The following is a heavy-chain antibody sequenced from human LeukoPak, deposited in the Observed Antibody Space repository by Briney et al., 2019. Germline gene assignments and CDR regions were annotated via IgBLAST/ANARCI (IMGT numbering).Heavy chain of an antibody. V-gene: IGHV4-4*07. Sequence: SGTLSLTCTVSGGSISGYYWSWVRQPAGKGLEWIGRIYTSGRTNYTPPRKSRVTMSEATFKNQFSLKLSSVTAADSAVYYCARDIRGYSYGYSFDYWGQGTLVTVSS. J-gene: IGHJ4*02. D-gene: IGHD5-18*01. CDR1: GGSISGYY. CDR2: IYTSGRT. CDR3: ARDIRGYSYGYSFDY.